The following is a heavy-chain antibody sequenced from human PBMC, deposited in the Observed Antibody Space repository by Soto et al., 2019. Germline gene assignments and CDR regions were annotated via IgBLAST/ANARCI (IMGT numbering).Heavy chain of an antibody. J-gene: IGHJ4*02. Sequence: GGSLRLSCAASGFTFSSYGMHWVRQAPGKGLEWGAGIWYDGSNKYYADSVKGRFTISRDNSKNTLYRQRNSLRAEDPAVYYCERELDLYYFDYWGQGTLVTVSS. D-gene: IGHD3-3*02. V-gene: IGHV3-33*01. CDR3: ERELDLYYFDY. CDR1: GFTFSSYG. CDR2: IWYDGSNK.